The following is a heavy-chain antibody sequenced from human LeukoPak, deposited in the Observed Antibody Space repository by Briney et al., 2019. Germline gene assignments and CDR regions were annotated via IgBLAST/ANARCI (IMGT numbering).Heavy chain of an antibody. CDR2: LIPIYGSA. CDR1: GGSFTFTSHA. V-gene: IGHV1-69*13. CDR3: AGFFYDNSGDAFDL. D-gene: IGHD3-22*01. Sequence: GASVKVSCKASGGSFTFTSHAIGWVRQAPGQGLEWMGGLIPIYGSANYAQKFQGRVTITSDESTRTVYMELSSLRPEDSAVYYCAGFFYDNSGDAFDLWGQGTMVTVSS. J-gene: IGHJ3*01.